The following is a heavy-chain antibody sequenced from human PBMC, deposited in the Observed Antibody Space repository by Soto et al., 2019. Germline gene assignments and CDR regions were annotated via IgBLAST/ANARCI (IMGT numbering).Heavy chain of an antibody. CDR2: IDYRGST. CDR3: AREEGGGYDHRWFDP. Sequence: SETLSLTCTVSGGFISSGGYYWSWIRQHPGKGLEWIGYIDYRGSTDYSPSLKSRVTISLDTSKNQFSLKLSSVTAADTAVYYCAREEGGGYDHRWFDPWGQGTLVTVSS. V-gene: IGHV4-31*03. D-gene: IGHD5-12*01. CDR1: GGFISSGGYY. J-gene: IGHJ5*02.